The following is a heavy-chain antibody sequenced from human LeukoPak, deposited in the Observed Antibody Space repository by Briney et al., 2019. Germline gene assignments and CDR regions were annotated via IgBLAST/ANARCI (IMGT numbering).Heavy chain of an antibody. J-gene: IGHJ4*02. CDR3: AKDSGDYYDSNYYFDY. D-gene: IGHD3-22*01. CDR2: MSGSGGST. CDR1: GFTFTSYA. Sequence: PGGSLRLSCGASGFTFTSYAMRWARQARGEGLVWVSTMSGSGGSTYYADSVKVRFTISRDNSKNTLYLQMNSLRAEDTAVYYCAKDSGDYYDSNYYFDYWGQGTLVTVSS. V-gene: IGHV3-23*01.